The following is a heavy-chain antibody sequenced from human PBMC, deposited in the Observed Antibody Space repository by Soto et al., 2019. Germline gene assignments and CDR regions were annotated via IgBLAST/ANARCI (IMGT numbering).Heavy chain of an antibody. CDR1: GDTFTNFD. Sequence: QVQLVQSGAEVKKPGASVKVSCKASGDTFTNFDLNWVRQATGQGLEWMGWMRANSGDTGHAQKFQGRVSMTRSTSISTAYMELSSLRAEDTAVYYCARYIYAQGLKAWGQGTMVIVSS. D-gene: IGHD2-15*01. V-gene: IGHV1-8*01. J-gene: IGHJ5*02. CDR2: MRANSGDT. CDR3: ARYIYAQGLKA.